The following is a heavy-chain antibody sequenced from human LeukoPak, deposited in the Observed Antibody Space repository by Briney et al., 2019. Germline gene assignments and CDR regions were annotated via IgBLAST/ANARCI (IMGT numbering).Heavy chain of an antibody. V-gene: IGHV3-23*01. D-gene: IGHD1-20*01. CDR1: GFTFSSFA. J-gene: IGHJ4*02. CDR2: ISGSGGST. CDR3: AKGISGSWAISDY. Sequence: PGGSLRLSCAASGFTFSSFAMSWVRQAPGKGLEWVSAISGSGGSTYYADSVKGRFTISRDNSKNTLYLQMNSLRAEDTAVYYCAKGISGSWAISDYWGQGTLVTVSS.